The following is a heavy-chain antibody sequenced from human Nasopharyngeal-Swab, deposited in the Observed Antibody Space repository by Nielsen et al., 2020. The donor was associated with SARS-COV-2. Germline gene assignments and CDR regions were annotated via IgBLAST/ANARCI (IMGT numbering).Heavy chain of an antibody. CDR2: ISGSGGST. J-gene: IGHJ3*02. Sequence: LSLTCAASGFTFSSYAMSWVRQAPGKGLEWGSAISGSGGSTYYADSVKGRFTISRDNSKNTLYLQMNSLRAEDTAVYYCAKGWQWLVRDAFDIWGQGTMVTVSS. D-gene: IGHD6-19*01. V-gene: IGHV3-23*01. CDR3: AKGWQWLVRDAFDI. CDR1: GFTFSSYA.